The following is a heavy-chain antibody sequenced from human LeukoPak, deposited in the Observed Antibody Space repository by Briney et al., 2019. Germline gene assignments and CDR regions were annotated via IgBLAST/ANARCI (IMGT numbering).Heavy chain of an antibody. D-gene: IGHD6-19*01. CDR2: IYYSGRT. CDR1: GGSISSSGHY. CDR3: ARSGRTVA. J-gene: IGHJ4*02. V-gene: IGHV4-39*01. Sequence: SETLSLTCTVSGGSISSSGHYWGWIRQPPGKGLEWIGSIYYSGRTYYNPSLKSRVTISVDTSKNQFSLKLTSVTAADTAVYFCARSGRTVAWGQGSLVTVSS.